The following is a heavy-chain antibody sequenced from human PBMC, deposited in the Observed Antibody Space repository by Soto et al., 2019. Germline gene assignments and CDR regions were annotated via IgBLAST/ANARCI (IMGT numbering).Heavy chain of an antibody. D-gene: IGHD6-19*01. Sequence: QVQLQQWGAGLLKPSETLSLTCAVYGGSFSGYYWSWIRQPPGKGLEWIGEINHSGSTNYNPSLKSRVTISVDTSKNQFSLKLSSVTAADTAVYYCARGRVRGYSSGREIGWFQHWGQGTLVTVSS. CDR3: ARGRVRGYSSGREIGWFQH. J-gene: IGHJ1*01. CDR1: GGSFSGYY. V-gene: IGHV4-34*01. CDR2: INHSGST.